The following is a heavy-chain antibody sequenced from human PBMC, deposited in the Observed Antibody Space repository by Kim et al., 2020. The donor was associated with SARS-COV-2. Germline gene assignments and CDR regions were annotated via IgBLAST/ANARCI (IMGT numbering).Heavy chain of an antibody. Sequence: ADSGKGRFTISRDNAKNTLYLQMNSLRAEDTAVYYCAKDSHSSGWFLFDYWGQGTLVTVSS. D-gene: IGHD6-19*01. CDR3: AKDSHSSGWFLFDY. J-gene: IGHJ4*02. V-gene: IGHV3-23*01.